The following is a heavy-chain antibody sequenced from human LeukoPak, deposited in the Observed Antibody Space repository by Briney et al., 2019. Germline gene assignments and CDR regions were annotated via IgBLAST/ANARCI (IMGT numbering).Heavy chain of an antibody. D-gene: IGHD3-22*01. J-gene: IGHJ4*02. CDR2: IRYDGSNK. CDR1: GFTFSSYG. CDR3: ARAGPTYYYDSLDYFDY. V-gene: IGHV3-30*02. Sequence: PGGSLRLSCAASGFTFSSYGMHWVRQAPGKGLEWVAFIRYDGSNKYYADSVKGRFTISRDNSKNTLYLQMNSLRAEDTAVYYCARAGPTYYYDSLDYFDYWGQGTLVTVSS.